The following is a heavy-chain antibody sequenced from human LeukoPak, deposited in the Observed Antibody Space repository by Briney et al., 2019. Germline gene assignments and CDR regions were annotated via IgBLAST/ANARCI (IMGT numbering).Heavy chain of an antibody. D-gene: IGHD3-10*01. CDR1: GYTFTSYG. Sequence: ASEKVSCKASGYTFTSYGISWVRQAPGQGLEWMGWISAYNGNTNYAQKLQGRVTMTTDTSTSTAYMELRSLRSGDTAVYYCASVTGYYGSGSLDAFDIWGQGTMVTVSS. CDR3: ASVTGYYGSGSLDAFDI. J-gene: IGHJ3*02. CDR2: ISAYNGNT. V-gene: IGHV1-18*04.